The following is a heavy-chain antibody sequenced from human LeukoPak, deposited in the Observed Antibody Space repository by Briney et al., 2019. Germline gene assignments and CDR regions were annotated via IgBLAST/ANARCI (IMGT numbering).Heavy chain of an antibody. Sequence: ASVKVSCKASGYSFTGYYIHWVRQAPGQGLEWMGRISPNRGDTNYAQKFQGRVTMTRDTSITTAYMELSRLRSDDTAVYYCARANTAMVKVFAYWGQGTLVTVSS. CDR2: ISPNRGDT. J-gene: IGHJ4*02. D-gene: IGHD5-18*01. CDR3: ARANTAMVKVFAY. V-gene: IGHV1-2*06. CDR1: GYSFTGYY.